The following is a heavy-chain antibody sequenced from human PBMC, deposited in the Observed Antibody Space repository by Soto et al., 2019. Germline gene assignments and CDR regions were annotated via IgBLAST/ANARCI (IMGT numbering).Heavy chain of an antibody. CDR1: GFTFSSYP. CDR2: ISNDGRDK. V-gene: IGHV3-30*04. J-gene: IGHJ6*02. Sequence: QVQLVESGGGVVQPGRSLRLSCAASGFTFSSYPMHWVRRAPGKGLEWVAVISNDGRDKHHADSVKGRFTISRDNSKNTLYLQMNSLRAEDTAVYYCARERNTGYDYSYYYGMDVWGQGTTVTVSS. D-gene: IGHD5-18*01. CDR3: ARERNTGYDYSYYYGMDV.